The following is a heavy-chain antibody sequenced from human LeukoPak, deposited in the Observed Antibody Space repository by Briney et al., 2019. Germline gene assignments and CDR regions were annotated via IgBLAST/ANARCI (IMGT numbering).Heavy chain of an antibody. D-gene: IGHD3-22*01. J-gene: IGHJ4*02. Sequence: SVTVSCKASGGTFSSYAISWVRQAPGQGLEWMGGIIPIFGTANYAQKFQGRVTITADESTSTAYMELSSLRSEDTAVYYCASTHYYDSSGYLYYWGQGTLVTVSS. CDR2: IIPIFGTA. CDR1: GGTFSSYA. V-gene: IGHV1-69*13. CDR3: ASTHYYDSSGYLYY.